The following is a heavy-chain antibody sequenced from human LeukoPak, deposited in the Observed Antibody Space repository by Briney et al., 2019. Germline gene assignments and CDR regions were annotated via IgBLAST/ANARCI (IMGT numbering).Heavy chain of an antibody. Sequence: GGSLGLSCAASGFTFGSYAMSWVRQAPGKGLEWVSAISGSVGTTSYADSVKGRFTSSRDNSKNTLFLQMNSLRAEDTAIYYCAKGMSDTSMFAFDYWGQGTPVTVSS. J-gene: IGHJ4*02. CDR1: GFTFGSYA. CDR2: ISGSVGTT. D-gene: IGHD5-18*01. CDR3: AKGMSDTSMFAFDY. V-gene: IGHV3-23*01.